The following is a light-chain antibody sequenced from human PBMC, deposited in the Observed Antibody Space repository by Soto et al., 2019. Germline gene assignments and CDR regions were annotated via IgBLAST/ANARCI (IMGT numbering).Light chain of an antibody. CDR3: CSYAGTYIHYV. V-gene: IGLV2-11*01. Sequence: QSALTQPRSVSGSPGQSVTISCTGTSSNVGGYNYVSWYQQHPGKAPKLMISDVTNRPSGVPDRFSGSKSGNTASLTISGLQPEDEADYYCCSYAGTYIHYVFGSGTKFTVL. CDR1: SSNVGGYNY. J-gene: IGLJ1*01. CDR2: DVT.